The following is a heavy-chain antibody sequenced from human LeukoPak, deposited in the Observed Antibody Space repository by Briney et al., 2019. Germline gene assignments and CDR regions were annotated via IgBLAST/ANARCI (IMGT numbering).Heavy chain of an antibody. CDR3: ASERKELPAFFDY. Sequence: PSETLSLTCTVSGGSISSSSYYWGWIRQPPGTGLEWIGSIYYSGSTYNNPSLNSRVTISVDMSKNQLSLKLSSVTPADTAVYHCASERKELPAFFDYWGQGTLVTVSS. V-gene: IGHV4-39*01. CDR2: IYYSGST. CDR1: GGSISSSSYY. D-gene: IGHD1-7*01. J-gene: IGHJ4*02.